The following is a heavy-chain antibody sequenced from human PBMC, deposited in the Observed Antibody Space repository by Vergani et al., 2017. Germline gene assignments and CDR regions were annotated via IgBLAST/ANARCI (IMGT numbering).Heavy chain of an antibody. D-gene: IGHD2-15*01. Sequence: QVTLQESGPVLVKPTEPLTLTCTVSGFSLSNARMGVSWIRQPPGKALEWLAHIFSNDEKSYSTSLKSRLTISKDTSKSQVVLTMTNMDPVDTATYYCARFILGGRAYYFDYWGQGTLVTVSS. J-gene: IGHJ4*02. CDR3: ARFILGGRAYYFDY. V-gene: IGHV2-26*01. CDR2: IFSNDEK. CDR1: GFSLSNARMG.